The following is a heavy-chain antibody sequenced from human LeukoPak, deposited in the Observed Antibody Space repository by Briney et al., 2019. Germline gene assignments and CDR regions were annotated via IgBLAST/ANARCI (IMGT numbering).Heavy chain of an antibody. V-gene: IGHV3-23*01. CDR3: AKCSSVAASYSFDY. CDR1: GLTFSNYA. CDR2: TTGSGGST. D-gene: IGHD6-19*01. Sequence: GGSLRLSCAASGLTFSNYAMTWVRQAPGKGLEWVSATTGSGGSTYYADSVKGRFTISRDNSKNTLYLHMNSLRAEDTAVYYCAKCSSVAASYSFDYWGQRTLVTVSS. J-gene: IGHJ4*02.